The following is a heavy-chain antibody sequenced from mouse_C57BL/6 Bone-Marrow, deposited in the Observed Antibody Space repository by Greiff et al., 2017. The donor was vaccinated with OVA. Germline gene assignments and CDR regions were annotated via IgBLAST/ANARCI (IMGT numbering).Heavy chain of an antibody. CDR3: ARWIHYYGSLYYFDD. V-gene: IGHV1-22*01. D-gene: IGHD1-1*01. Sequence: EVQRVESGPELVKPGASVKMSCKASGYTFTDYNMHWVKQSHGKSLEWIGYINPNNGGTSYNQKFKGKATLTVNKSSSTAYMELRSLTSEDSAVYYCARWIHYYGSLYYFDDWGKGTTLTVSS. J-gene: IGHJ2*01. CDR2: INPNNGGT. CDR1: GYTFTDYN.